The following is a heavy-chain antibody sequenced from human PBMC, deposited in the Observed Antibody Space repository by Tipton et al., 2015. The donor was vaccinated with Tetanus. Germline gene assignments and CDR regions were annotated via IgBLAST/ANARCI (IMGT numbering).Heavy chain of an antibody. V-gene: IGHV4-38-2*01. Sequence: TLSLTCAVSGYSISSGYYWGWIRQPPGKGLEWIGTIYHSGNTYYKPSLKSRVTISVDTPKNQFSQKLTSVTAADTAVYYCARIRTTVGYFDFWGQGTLVTVTS. CDR2: IYHSGNT. CDR1: GYSISSGYY. D-gene: IGHD1-26*01. CDR3: ARIRTTVGYFDF. J-gene: IGHJ4*02.